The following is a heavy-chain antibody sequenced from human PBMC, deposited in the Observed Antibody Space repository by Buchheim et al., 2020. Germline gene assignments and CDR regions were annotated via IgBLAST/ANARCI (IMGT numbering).Heavy chain of an antibody. Sequence: QVQLVESGGGVVQPGRSLRLSCAASGFTFSSYGMHWVRQAPGKGLEWVAVISYDGSNKYYADSVKGRFTISRDNSKNTLYLQMNSLGAEDTAVYYCAKDLKQQLWYYYYGMDVWGQGTT. CDR2: ISYDGSNK. CDR3: AKDLKQQLWYYYYGMDV. V-gene: IGHV3-30*18. J-gene: IGHJ6*02. CDR1: GFTFSSYG. D-gene: IGHD6-13*01.